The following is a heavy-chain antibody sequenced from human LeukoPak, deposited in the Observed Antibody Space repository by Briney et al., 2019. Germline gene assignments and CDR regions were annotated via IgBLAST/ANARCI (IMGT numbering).Heavy chain of an antibody. CDR2: ISYSGGT. J-gene: IGHJ4*02. Sequence: SETLSLTCTVSGGSISGYYWTWIRQPPGKGLEWIGYISYSGGTDYNPSLKSRVTISIDMSKNQFSLKLSSVTAADAAVYYCARGHSSSWYYFDYWGQGALVTVSS. CDR1: GGSISGYY. D-gene: IGHD6-13*01. V-gene: IGHV4-59*01. CDR3: ARGHSSSWYYFDY.